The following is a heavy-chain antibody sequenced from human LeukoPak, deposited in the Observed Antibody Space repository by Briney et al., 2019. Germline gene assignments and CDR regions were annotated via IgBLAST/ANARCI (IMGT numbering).Heavy chain of an antibody. CDR2: IYPRDGST. J-gene: IGHJ4*02. CDR3: ARDQEGFDY. Sequence: ASVKVSCKASGYTFTGNYTHWVRQAPGQGLEWMGMIYPRDGSTSYAQKFQGRVTVTRDTSTSTVHMELSGLRSEDTAVYYCARDQEGFDYWGQGTLVTVSS. V-gene: IGHV1-46*01. CDR1: GYTFTGNY.